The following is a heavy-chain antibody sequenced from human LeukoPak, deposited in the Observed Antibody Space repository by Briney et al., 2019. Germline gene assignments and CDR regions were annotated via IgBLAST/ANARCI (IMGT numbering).Heavy chain of an antibody. CDR2: ISSSGSTI. J-gene: IGHJ6*03. Sequence: GGSLRLSCAASGFTFSSYEMNWVRQAPGKGLEWVSYISSSGSTIYYADSVKGRFTISRDNAKNSLYLQMNSLRAEDTAVYYCAGTVDTAMAHPANYYMDVWGKGTTVTVSS. D-gene: IGHD5-18*01. CDR3: AGTVDTAMAHPANYYMDV. V-gene: IGHV3-48*03. CDR1: GFTFSSYE.